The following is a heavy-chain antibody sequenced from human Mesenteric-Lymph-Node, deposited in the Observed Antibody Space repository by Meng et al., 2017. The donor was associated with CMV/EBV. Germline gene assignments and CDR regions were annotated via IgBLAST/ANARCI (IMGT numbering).Heavy chain of an antibody. J-gene: IGHJ4*02. CDR1: GFTFSSYA. CDR3: ATLGYCSGTSCYTSGY. V-gene: IGHV3-23*01. Sequence: GGSLRLSCAASGFTFSSYAMTWVRQAPGKGLEWVSAISGNGGSTYYANSVKGRFTISRDNSKNTLYLQMNSLRGEDTAVYYCATLGYCSGTSCYTSGYWGQGTLVTVSS. CDR2: ISGNGGST. D-gene: IGHD2-2*02.